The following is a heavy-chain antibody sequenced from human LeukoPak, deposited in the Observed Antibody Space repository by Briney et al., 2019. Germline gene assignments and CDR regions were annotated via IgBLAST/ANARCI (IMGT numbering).Heavy chain of an antibody. Sequence: SETLSLICSVSGGSIINYYWYWIRQPPGKGLEWIGFIYDSGSTNYNPSLKSRVTISVDTSKKQVSLRLSSVTATDTAVYYCARLAYCSGGSCTRIDYWGQGTLVTVSA. J-gene: IGHJ4*02. V-gene: IGHV4-59*08. CDR1: GGSIINYY. CDR2: IYDSGST. D-gene: IGHD2-15*01. CDR3: ARLAYCSGGSCTRIDY.